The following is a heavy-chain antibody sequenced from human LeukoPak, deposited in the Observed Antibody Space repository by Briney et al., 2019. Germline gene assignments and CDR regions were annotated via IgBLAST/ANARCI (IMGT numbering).Heavy chain of an antibody. J-gene: IGHJ4*02. CDR1: GGSISSYY. V-gene: IGHV4-59*01. CDR3: ARAGGSRSTPRSGSLMTLDY. Sequence: SETLSLTCTVSGGSISSYYWSWIRQPPGKGLEWIGYIYYSGSTNYNPSLKSRVTISVDTSKNQFSLKLSSVTAADTAVYYCARAGGSRSTPRSGSLMTLDYWGQGTLVTVSS. CDR2: IYYSGST. D-gene: IGHD3-3*01.